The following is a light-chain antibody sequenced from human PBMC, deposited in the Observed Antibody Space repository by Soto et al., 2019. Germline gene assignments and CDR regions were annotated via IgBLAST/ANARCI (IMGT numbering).Light chain of an antibody. CDR2: GAS. Sequence: EIVLTQSPGTLSLSPGERATLSCRASQSVSSSFLAWYQQKPGQAPRLLIYGASSRATGIPVRFSGSGSGTDFTLTISRLEPEDFAVYYCQQYVSSPPWTFGQGTKVEI. J-gene: IGKJ1*01. CDR3: QQYVSSPPWT. CDR1: QSVSSSF. V-gene: IGKV3-20*01.